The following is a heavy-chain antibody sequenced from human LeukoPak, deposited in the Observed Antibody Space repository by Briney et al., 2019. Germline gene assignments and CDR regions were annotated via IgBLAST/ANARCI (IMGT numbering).Heavy chain of an antibody. J-gene: IGHJ4*02. V-gene: IGHV3-30*02. CDR2: LVYDARSD. CDR1: GFPFSSYG. Sequence: GGSLRLSCAASGFPFSSYGMHWVRQAPGKGLEWVARLVYDARSDYANSVKGRFTISRDNSKNTLYLQMNSLRAEDTAVYYCAREGIFWINDYWGQGTLVTVSS. D-gene: IGHD3-3*01. CDR3: AREGIFWINDY.